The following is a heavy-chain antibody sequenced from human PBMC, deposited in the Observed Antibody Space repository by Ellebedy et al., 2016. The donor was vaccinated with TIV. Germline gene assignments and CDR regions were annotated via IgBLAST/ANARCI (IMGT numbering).Heavy chain of an antibody. V-gene: IGHV3-23*01. CDR2: ISGSGGST. J-gene: IGHJ6*02. D-gene: IGHD2-15*01. CDR3: AKGGVVVVAARLLDV. CDR1: GFTFSSYA. Sequence: GESLKISXAASGFTFSSYAMSWVRQAPGKGLEWVSAISGSGGSTYYADSVKGRFTISRDNSKNTLYLQMNSLRAEDTAVYYCAKGGVVVVAARLLDVWGQGTTVTVSS.